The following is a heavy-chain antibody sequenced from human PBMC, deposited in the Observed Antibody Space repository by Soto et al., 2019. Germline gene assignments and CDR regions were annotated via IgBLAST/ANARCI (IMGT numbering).Heavy chain of an antibody. J-gene: IGHJ5*02. D-gene: IGHD3-10*01. CDR1: GGSISSSSYY. Sequence: SETLSLTCTVSGGSISSSSYYWGWIRQPPGKGLEWIGSIYYSGSTYYNPSLKSRVTISVDTSKNQFSLKLSSVTAADTAVYYCARHDGKLLWFGELLPNWFDPWGQGTLVTVSS. CDR2: IYYSGST. V-gene: IGHV4-39*01. CDR3: ARHDGKLLWFGELLPNWFDP.